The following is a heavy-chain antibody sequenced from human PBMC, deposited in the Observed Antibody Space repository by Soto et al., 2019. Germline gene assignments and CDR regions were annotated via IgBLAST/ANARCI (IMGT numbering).Heavy chain of an antibody. CDR1: GGTFSSYT. CDR3: ARSVYPGGTYYYYMDV. J-gene: IGHJ6*03. CDR2: IIPILGIA. V-gene: IGHV1-69*02. Sequence: GASVKVSCKASGGTFSSYTISWVRQAPGQGLEWMGRIIPILGIANYAQKFQGRVTITADKSTSTAYMELSSLRSEDTAVYYCARSVYPGGTYYYYMDVWGKGTTVTVSS. D-gene: IGHD2-15*01.